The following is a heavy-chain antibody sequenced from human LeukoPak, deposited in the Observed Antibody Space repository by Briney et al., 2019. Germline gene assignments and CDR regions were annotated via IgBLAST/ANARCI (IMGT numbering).Heavy chain of an antibody. Sequence: GGSLRLSCAASGFTFSSYNMNWVRQAPGKGPEWVSSITSSSSYIYYADSVKGRFTISRDNAKNSLYFQMDSLGVEDTAVYYCARDPYSGSYGPYYYYYMDVWGEGTTVTISS. D-gene: IGHD1-26*01. J-gene: IGHJ6*03. V-gene: IGHV3-21*06. CDR2: ITSSSSYI. CDR1: GFTFSSYN. CDR3: ARDPYSGSYGPYYYYYMDV.